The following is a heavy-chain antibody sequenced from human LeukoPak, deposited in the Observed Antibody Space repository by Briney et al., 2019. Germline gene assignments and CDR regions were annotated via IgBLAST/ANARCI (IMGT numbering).Heavy chain of an antibody. D-gene: IGHD2-15*01. V-gene: IGHV3-30*02. J-gene: IGHJ4*02. Sequence: PGGSLRLSCAASGFTFSSYGMHWVRQAPGKGPEWVAFIRYDGSNKYYADSVKGRFTISRDNSKNTLYLQMNSLRAEDTAVYYCAKEDVVVVVAATPIDYWGQGTLVTVSS. CDR3: AKEDVVVVVAATPIDY. CDR1: GFTFSSYG. CDR2: IRYDGSNK.